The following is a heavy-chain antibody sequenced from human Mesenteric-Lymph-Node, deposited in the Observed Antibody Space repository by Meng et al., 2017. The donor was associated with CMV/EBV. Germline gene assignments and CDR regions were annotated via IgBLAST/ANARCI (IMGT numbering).Heavy chain of an antibody. D-gene: IGHD3-16*01. CDR3: AKDIGASQGVFDS. Sequence: GGSLRLSCAASGFTFSSYAMTWVRQAPGKGLEWVSGISGSGGITYYADSVKGRFTISRDNSKNTLYLQMNSLRAEDTATYYCAKDIGASQGVFDSWGQGTLVTVSS. CDR2: ISGSGGIT. CDR1: GFTFSSYA. V-gene: IGHV3-23*01. J-gene: IGHJ4*02.